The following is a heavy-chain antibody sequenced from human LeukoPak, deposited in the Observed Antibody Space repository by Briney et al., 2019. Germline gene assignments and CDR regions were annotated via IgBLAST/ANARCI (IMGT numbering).Heavy chain of an antibody. D-gene: IGHD5-18*01. J-gene: IGHJ6*02. CDR1: GGTFSSYA. CDR3: ARDTDSYEFLGYGMDV. CDR2: IIPILGKA. V-gene: IGHV1-69*04. Sequence: SVKVSCKASGGTFSSYAISWVRQAPGQGLEWMGRIIPILGKANYAQKFQGRVTITADKSTSTAYMELSSLRSEDTAVYYCARDTDSYEFLGYGMDVWGQGTTVTVSS.